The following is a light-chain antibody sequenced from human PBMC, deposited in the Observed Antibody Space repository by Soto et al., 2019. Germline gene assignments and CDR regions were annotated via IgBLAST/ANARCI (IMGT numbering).Light chain of an antibody. Sequence: QSVLAPPAAVSGSPGQSSTISCTGTSSDVGGYNYVSWYQQHPGKAPKLLTYEVTDRPSGISNRFSGSKSGNTASLTISRLQAEDEADYYCSSYASGSTLFVFGTGTKVTVL. CDR1: SSDVGGYNY. CDR3: SSYASGSTLFV. CDR2: EVT. J-gene: IGLJ1*01. V-gene: IGLV2-14*01.